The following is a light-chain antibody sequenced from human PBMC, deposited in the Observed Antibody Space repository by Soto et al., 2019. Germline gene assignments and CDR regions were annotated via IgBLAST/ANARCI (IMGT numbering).Light chain of an antibody. J-gene: IGLJ2*01. V-gene: IGLV1-40*01. CDR1: SSNIGARYD. CDR3: QSYDSSLDAVV. CDR2: GNS. Sequence: QSVLTQPPSVSGAPGQRVTISCTGSSSNIGARYDVHWYQQLPGTAPKLLIYGNSNRPSGVPDRFSGSKSGTSASLTITGLQDEDAADYYRQSYDSSLDAVVFGGGTKLTVL.